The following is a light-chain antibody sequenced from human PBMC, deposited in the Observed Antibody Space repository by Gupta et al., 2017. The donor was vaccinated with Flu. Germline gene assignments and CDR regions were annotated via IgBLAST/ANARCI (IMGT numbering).Light chain of an antibody. CDR3: QQVNSLPWT. J-gene: IGKJ1*01. V-gene: IGKV1-39*01. Sequence: DIQMTQSPSSLSTSVGDSVTITCRASQTIASHLNWYQQKPGKAPQLLIYSASKLEGGLPPRFGGSGSATDFTLTITGVHPEESATYYCQQVNSLPWTFGQGT. CDR2: SAS. CDR1: QTIASH.